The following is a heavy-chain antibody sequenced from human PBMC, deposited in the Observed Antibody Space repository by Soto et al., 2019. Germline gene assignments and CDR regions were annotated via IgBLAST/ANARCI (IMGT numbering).Heavy chain of an antibody. CDR1: GGTFSSYA. J-gene: IGHJ5*02. D-gene: IGHD2-2*01. CDR2: IIPIFGTA. CDR3: ARDADCSSTSCYGEGANWFDP. V-gene: IGHV1-69*01. Sequence: QVQLVQSGAEVKKPGSSVKVSCKASGGTFSSYAISWVRQAPGQGLEWMGGIIPIFGTANYAQKFQGRVTITADESTSTAYMELSSLRSEDTAVYYCARDADCSSTSCYGEGANWFDPGAREPLSPSPQ.